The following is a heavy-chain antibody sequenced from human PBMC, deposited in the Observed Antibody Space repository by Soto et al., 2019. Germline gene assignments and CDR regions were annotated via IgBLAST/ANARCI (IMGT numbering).Heavy chain of an antibody. CDR2: INHSGST. J-gene: IGHJ4*02. V-gene: IGHV4-34*01. D-gene: IGHD1-1*01. CDR3: ARAGRGVPFDY. CDR1: GGSFSGYY. Sequence: QVQLQQWGAGLLKPSETLSLTCAVYGGSFSGYYWSWIRQPPGKGLEWIGEINHSGSTNYNPSLKSRVTISVDTSKNQFSLKLSSVTAADTAVYYCARAGRGVPFDYRGQGTLVTVSS.